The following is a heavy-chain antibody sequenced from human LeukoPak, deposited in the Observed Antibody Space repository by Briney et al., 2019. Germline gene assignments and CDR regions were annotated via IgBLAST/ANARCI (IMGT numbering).Heavy chain of an antibody. CDR3: AKVPSLRLRHFDGPYFDY. D-gene: IGHD3-9*01. Sequence: GGSLRLSCAASGFTFSSYAMSWVRQAPGKGLEWVSAISGSGGSTYYADSVKGRFTISRDNSKNMLYLQMNSLRAEDTAVYYCAKVPSLRLRHFDGPYFDYWGQGTLVTVSS. CDR1: GFTFSSYA. V-gene: IGHV3-23*01. CDR2: ISGSGGST. J-gene: IGHJ4*02.